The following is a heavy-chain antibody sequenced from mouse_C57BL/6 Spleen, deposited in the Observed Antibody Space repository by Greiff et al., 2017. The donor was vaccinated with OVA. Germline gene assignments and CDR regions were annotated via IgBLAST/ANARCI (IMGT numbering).Heavy chain of an antibody. Sequence: VQLQQPGAELVKPGASVKLSCKASGYTFTSYWMQWVKQRPGQGLEWIGEIDPSDSYTNYNQKFKGKATLTVDTSSSTAYMQLSSLTSEDSAVYYCARAKEGFAYWGKGTLVTVSA. CDR2: IDPSDSYT. V-gene: IGHV1-50*01. CDR1: GYTFTSYW. D-gene: IGHD1-3*01. J-gene: IGHJ3*01. CDR3: ARAKEGFAY.